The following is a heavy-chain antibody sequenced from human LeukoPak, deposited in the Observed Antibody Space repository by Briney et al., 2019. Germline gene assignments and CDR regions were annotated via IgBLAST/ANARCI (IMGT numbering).Heavy chain of an antibody. D-gene: IGHD6-13*01. V-gene: IGHV3-23*01. CDR2: ISGSGGST. J-gene: IGHJ4*02. Sequence: TGGSLRLSCAASGFTFSDYYMSWVRQAPGKGLEWVSAISGSGGSTYYADSVKGRFTISRDNSKNTLYLQMNSLRAEDTAVYYCAKGGSSLEQQLVRSPFDYWGQGTLVTVSS. CDR1: GFTFSDYY. CDR3: AKGGSSLEQQLVRSPFDY.